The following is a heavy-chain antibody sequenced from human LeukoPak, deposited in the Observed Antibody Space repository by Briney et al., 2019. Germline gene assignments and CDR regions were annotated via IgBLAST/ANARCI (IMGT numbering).Heavy chain of an antibody. Sequence: SVKVSCKASGGTFSSYAISWVRQAPRQGLEWMGGIIPIFGTANYAQKFQGRVTITADESTSTAYMELSSLRSEDTAVYYCARANPHCTNGVCYTNYYYYGMDVWGQGTTVTVSS. CDR2: IIPIFGTA. J-gene: IGHJ6*02. CDR1: GGTFSSYA. CDR3: ARANPHCTNGVCYTNYYYYGMDV. V-gene: IGHV1-69*01. D-gene: IGHD2-8*01.